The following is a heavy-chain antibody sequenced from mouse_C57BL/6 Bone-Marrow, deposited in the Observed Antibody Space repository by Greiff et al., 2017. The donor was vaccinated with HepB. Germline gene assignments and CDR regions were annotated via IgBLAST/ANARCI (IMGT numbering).Heavy chain of an antibody. V-gene: IGHV1-64*01. CDR2: IHPNSGST. CDR3: ARSPDSSGSSYAMDY. CDR1: GYTFTSYW. D-gene: IGHD3-2*02. Sequence: QVQLQQPGAELVKPGAPVKLSCKASGYTFTSYWMHWVKQRPGQGLEWIGMIHPNSGSTNYNEKFKSKATLTVDKSSSTAYMQLSSLTSEDSAVYYCARSPDSSGSSYAMDYWGQGTSVTVSS. J-gene: IGHJ4*01.